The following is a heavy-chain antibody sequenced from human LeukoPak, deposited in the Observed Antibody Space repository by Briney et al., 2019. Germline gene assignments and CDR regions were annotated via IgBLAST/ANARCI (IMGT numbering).Heavy chain of an antibody. CDR2: IYYSGST. D-gene: IGHD5-24*01. CDR1: GGSIRGYY. V-gene: IGHV4-59*01. J-gene: IGHJ4*02. CDR3: ARSRDGYDNSFDY. Sequence: PSETLSLTCNVSGGSIRGYYWSWIRQPPGKGLEWIGYIYYSGSTNYNPSLKSRVTISVDTSKNQFSLKLSSVTAADTAVYYCARSRDGYDNSFDYWGQGTLVTVSS.